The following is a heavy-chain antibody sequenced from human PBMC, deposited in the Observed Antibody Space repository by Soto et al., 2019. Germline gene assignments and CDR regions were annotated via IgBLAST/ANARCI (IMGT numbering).Heavy chain of an antibody. CDR1: GGCISSYY. V-gene: IGHV4-59*08. CDR2: IYYSGST. D-gene: IGHD3-3*01. Sequence: SESLSLTCTVSGGCISSYYWSWIRQPPGKGLEWIGYIYYSGSTNYNPSLKSRVTISVDTSKNQFSLKLSSVTAADTAVYYCARAYYDFWSGRNWFDPWGQGTLVTVS. CDR3: ARAYYDFWSGRNWFDP. J-gene: IGHJ5*02.